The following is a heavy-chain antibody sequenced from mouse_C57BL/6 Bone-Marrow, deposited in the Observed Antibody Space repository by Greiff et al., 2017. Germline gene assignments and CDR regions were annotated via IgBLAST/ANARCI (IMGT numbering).Heavy chain of an antibody. CDR2: INPNNGGT. D-gene: IGHD1-1*02. Sequence: EVKLQESGPELVKPGASVKMSCKASGYTFTDYNMHWVKQSHGKSLEWIGYINPNNGGTSYNQKFKGKATLTVNKSSSTAYMELRSLTSEDSAVYYCAGYYDAFDYWGQGTTLTVSS. CDR1: GYTFTDYN. CDR3: AGYYDAFDY. V-gene: IGHV1-22*01. J-gene: IGHJ2*01.